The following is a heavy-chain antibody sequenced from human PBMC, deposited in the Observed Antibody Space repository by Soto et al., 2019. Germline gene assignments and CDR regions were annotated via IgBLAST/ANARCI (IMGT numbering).Heavy chain of an antibody. D-gene: IGHD3-3*01. V-gene: IGHV3-48*03. J-gene: IGHJ4*02. CDR3: ARVAYDFWSGYSNPEFDY. Sequence: GGSLRLSCAASGFTFSSNEMNWVRQAPGKGLEWVSYISSSGSTIYYADSVKGRFTISRDNAKNSLYLQMNSLRAEDTAVYYCARVAYDFWSGYSNPEFDYWGQGTLVTVSS. CDR1: GFTFSSNE. CDR2: ISSSGSTI.